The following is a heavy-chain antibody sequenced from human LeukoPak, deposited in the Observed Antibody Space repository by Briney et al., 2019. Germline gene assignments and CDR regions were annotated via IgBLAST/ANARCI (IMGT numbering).Heavy chain of an antibody. CDR3: TKAGYSYGYSDWYFDL. Sequence: PGGSLGLSCAASAFTFSTYGMHWVRQAPGKGLEWVAFIRYDGSNTYYAESVKGRFTISRDNSKNTLYLQMNSLRAEDTAVYFCTKAGYSYGYSDWYFDLWGRGTLVTVSS. CDR2: IRYDGSNT. CDR1: AFTFSTYG. D-gene: IGHD5-18*01. J-gene: IGHJ2*01. V-gene: IGHV3-30*02.